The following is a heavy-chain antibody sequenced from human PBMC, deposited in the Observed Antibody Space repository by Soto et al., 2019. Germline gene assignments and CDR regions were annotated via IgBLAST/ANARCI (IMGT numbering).Heavy chain of an antibody. CDR1: GYTFTSYG. Sequence: QVQLVQSGAEVKKPGASVKVSCKASGYTFTSYGISWVRQAPGQGLEWMGWISAYNGNTNYAQKLQGRVTMTTDTITSRAYRRMRSMSSDDTAVYCYRRLVGVSCGMHAGGKGTTVTVSS. CDR3: RRLVGVSCGMHA. CDR2: ISAYNGNT. D-gene: IGHD1-26*01. J-gene: IGHJ6*04. V-gene: IGHV1-18*01.